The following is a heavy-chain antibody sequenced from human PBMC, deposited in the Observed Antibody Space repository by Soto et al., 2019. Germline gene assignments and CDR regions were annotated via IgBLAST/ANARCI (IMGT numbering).Heavy chain of an antibody. CDR2: IYYSGST. D-gene: IGHD5-18*01. CDR1: GGSVSCGSYY. J-gene: IGHJ5*02. CDR3: VRLGGYTYGLRWFDP. Sequence: QVQLQESGPGLVKPSETLSLTCIVSGGSVSCGSYYWNWIRQPPGEGLEWIGFIYYSGSTNYNPSLKSRVTISVDTSKNQFSLNLSSVTAADTAVYYCVRLGGYTYGLRWFDPWGQGTLVTVSS. V-gene: IGHV4-61*01.